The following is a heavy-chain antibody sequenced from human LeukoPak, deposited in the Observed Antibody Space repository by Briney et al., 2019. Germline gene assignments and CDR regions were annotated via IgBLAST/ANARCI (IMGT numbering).Heavy chain of an antibody. Sequence: GGSLRLSCAASGLSVSDAWMSWVRQAPGKGLEWVGRIKSKTAGGTTDYVASVKGRFTISRDDSKNTLYLQMNGLKTEDTAVYYCTGPPDWGQGTLVTVSS. CDR3: TGPPD. J-gene: IGHJ4*02. V-gene: IGHV3-15*01. CDR1: GLSVSDAW. CDR2: IKSKTAGGTT.